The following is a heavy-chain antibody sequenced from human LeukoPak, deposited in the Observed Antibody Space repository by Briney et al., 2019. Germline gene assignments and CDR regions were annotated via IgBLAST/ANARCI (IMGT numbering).Heavy chain of an antibody. Sequence: GGSLTLSCAASGFTVSSNYMSGVRQAPGKGLEWVSVIYSGGSTYYADSVKGRFTISRDKSKNTLYLQMNSLRAEDTAVYYCARLAAAAYYYYYGMDVWGKGTTVTASS. CDR3: ARLAAAAYYYYYGMDV. J-gene: IGHJ6*04. CDR1: GFTVSSNY. CDR2: IYSGGST. D-gene: IGHD6-13*01. V-gene: IGHV3-53*01.